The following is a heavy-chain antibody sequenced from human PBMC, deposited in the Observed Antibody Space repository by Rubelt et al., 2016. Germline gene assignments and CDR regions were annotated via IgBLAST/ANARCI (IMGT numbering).Heavy chain of an antibody. CDR2: GST. CDR3: ARDGPIVVVPAENWFDP. J-gene: IGHJ5*02. Sequence: GSTYYNPSLKSRVTISVDTSKNQFSLKLSSVTAADTAVYYCARDGPIVVVPAENWFDPWGQGTLVTVSS. V-gene: IGHV4-30-2*04. D-gene: IGHD2-2*01.